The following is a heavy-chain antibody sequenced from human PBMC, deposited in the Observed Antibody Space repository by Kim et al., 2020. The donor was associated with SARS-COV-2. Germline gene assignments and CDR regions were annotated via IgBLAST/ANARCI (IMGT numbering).Heavy chain of an antibody. J-gene: IGHJ6*02. CDR3: ARSTAMDV. D-gene: IGHD2-15*01. Sequence: TGSTDGSSSLESRLTISVDTAKNPFSLKLTSVTAADTAVYYCARSTAMDVWGQGTTVAVSS. V-gene: IGHV4-30-2*04. CDR2: TGST.